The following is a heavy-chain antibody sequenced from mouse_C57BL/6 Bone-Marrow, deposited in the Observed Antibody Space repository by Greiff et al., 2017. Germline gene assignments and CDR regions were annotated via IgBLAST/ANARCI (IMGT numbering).Heavy chain of an antibody. V-gene: IGHV1-69*01. CDR3: ASAVYGYYAGFAY. J-gene: IGHJ3*01. Sequence: VQLQQPGAELVMPGASVKLSCKASGYTFTSYWMHWVKQRPGQGLEWSGEIDPSDSYTNYNQKFKGKSTLTVDKSSSTAYMQLSSLTSEDSAVYYCASAVYGYYAGFAYWCQGTLVTVSA. CDR2: IDPSDSYT. CDR1: GYTFTSYW. D-gene: IGHD2-3*01.